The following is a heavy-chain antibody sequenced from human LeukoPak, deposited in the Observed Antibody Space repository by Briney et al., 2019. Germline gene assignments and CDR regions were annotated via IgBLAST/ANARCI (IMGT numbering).Heavy chain of an antibody. CDR2: ISAYNGNT. CDR1: GYTFTSYG. D-gene: IGHD3-10*01. CDR3: ARMPTYYYGSGSPDYYYYGMDV. Sequence: ASVKVSCKASGYTFTSYGISWVRQAPGQGLEWMGWISAYNGNTNYAQKLQGRVTVTTDTSTSTAYMELRSLRSDDTAVYYCARMPTYYYGSGSPDYYYYGMDVWGQGTTVTVSS. V-gene: IGHV1-18*01. J-gene: IGHJ6*02.